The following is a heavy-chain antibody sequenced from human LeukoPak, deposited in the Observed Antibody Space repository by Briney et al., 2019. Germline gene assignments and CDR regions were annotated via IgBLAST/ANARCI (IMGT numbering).Heavy chain of an antibody. CDR1: GFSLSTSGVG. CDR3: ARSRVADGYFDS. J-gene: IGHJ4*02. D-gene: IGHD6-13*01. Sequence: SGPTLVKPTQTLTLTCTFSGFSLSTSGVGVGWIRQPPGKALEWLALIYWNDDKRYKSSLKSRLTIAKDTSKNQVVLTMINVDLVDTATYYCARSRVADGYFDSWGQGTLVTVSS. CDR2: IYWNDDK. V-gene: IGHV2-5*01.